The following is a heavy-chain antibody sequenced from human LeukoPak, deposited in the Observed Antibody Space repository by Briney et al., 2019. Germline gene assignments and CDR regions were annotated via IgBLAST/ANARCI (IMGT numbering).Heavy chain of an antibody. V-gene: IGHV3-43D*03. J-gene: IGHJ4*02. CDR2: ITWDGDST. D-gene: IGHD6-13*01. CDR3: ARPYSSSWGELGY. CDR1: GFTFDDYA. Sequence: GGSLRLSCAVSGFTFDDYAMHWVRQAPGKGLEWVSLITWDGDSTYADSVKGRFTISRDNINNSLYLQMNSLRPEDTALYYCARPYSSSWGELGYWGQGTLVTVSS.